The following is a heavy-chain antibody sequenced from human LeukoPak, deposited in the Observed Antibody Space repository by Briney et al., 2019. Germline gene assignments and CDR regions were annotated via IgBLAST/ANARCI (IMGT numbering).Heavy chain of an antibody. CDR1: GGSISSYY. Sequence: SETLSLTCTVSGGSISSYYWSWIRQPPGKGLEWIGYIYYSGSTNYNPSLKSRVTISVDTSKNQFSLKLSSVTAADTAVYYCARVRHDYGDYTFDPWGQGTLVTVSS. V-gene: IGHV4-59*01. CDR3: ARVRHDYGDYTFDP. D-gene: IGHD4-17*01. J-gene: IGHJ5*02. CDR2: IYYSGST.